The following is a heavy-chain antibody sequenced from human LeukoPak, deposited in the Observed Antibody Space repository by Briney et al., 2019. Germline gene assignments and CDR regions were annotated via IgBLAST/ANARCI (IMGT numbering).Heavy chain of an antibody. CDR2: ISGSGGTT. J-gene: IGHJ4*02. Sequence: GGSLRLSCEASGLIFSSYWMSWVRQAPGKGLEWVSAISGSGGTTYYADSVKGRFTISRDNSKNTLFLQMNSLRAEDTAVYYCAREDYYDSSGPDYWGQGTLVTVSS. V-gene: IGHV3-23*01. CDR1: GLIFSSYW. D-gene: IGHD3-22*01. CDR3: AREDYYDSSGPDY.